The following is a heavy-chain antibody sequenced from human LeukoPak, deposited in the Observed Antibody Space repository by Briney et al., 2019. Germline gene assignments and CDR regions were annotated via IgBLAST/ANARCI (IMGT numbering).Heavy chain of an antibody. CDR2: ISPNSGDT. Sequence: ASVKVSCKASGYTFSDHYMHWVRQAPGQGLEWMGYISPNSGDTHYAQKFEDRVTLTRDTSISTAYMELSTLTSGDTSVYYCAREHNAPDHWGQGTLVTVSS. V-gene: IGHV1-2*02. J-gene: IGHJ4*02. D-gene: IGHD2-8*01. CDR1: GYTFSDHY. CDR3: AREHNAPDH.